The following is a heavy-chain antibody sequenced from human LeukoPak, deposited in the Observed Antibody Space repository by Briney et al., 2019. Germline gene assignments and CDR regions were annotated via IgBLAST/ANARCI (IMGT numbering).Heavy chain of an antibody. CDR2: INSDGSST. J-gene: IGHJ4*02. D-gene: IGHD2-15*01. CDR1: GFTFSSYA. Sequence: PGGSLRLSCAASGFTFSSYAMNWVRQAPGKGLVWVSRINSDGSSTSYADFVKGRFTISRDNAKNTLYLQMNSLRAEDTAVYYCARGEGCSGGSCYGYCFDYWGQGTLVTVSS. CDR3: ARGEGCSGGSCYGYCFDY. V-gene: IGHV3-74*01.